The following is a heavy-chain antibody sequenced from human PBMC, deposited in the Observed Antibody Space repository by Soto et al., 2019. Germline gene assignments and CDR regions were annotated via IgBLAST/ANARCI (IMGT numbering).Heavy chain of an antibody. D-gene: IGHD3-9*01. CDR2: IYYSGST. CDR1: GGSISSSSYY. J-gene: IGHJ4*02. Sequence: SETLSLTCTVSGGSISSSSYYWGWIRQPPGKGLEWIGSIYYSGSTYYNPSLKSRVTISVDTSKNQFSLKLSSVTAADTAVYYCARYFQSGYDILTGYLDYWGQGTLVTVSS. V-gene: IGHV4-39*01. CDR3: ARYFQSGYDILTGYLDY.